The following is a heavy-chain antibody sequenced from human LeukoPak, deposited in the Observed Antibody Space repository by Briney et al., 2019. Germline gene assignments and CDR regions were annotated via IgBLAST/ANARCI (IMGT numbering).Heavy chain of an antibody. CDR3: ARDKDRTSAGRCYLPDD. J-gene: IGHJ4*02. CDR1: EFTFSDYN. CDR2: INPSSTYI. D-gene: IGHD2-15*01. Sequence: GGSLRLSCVASEFTFSDYNMNWVRQAPGKGLEWLSSINPSSTYINYADSVKGRSTNSRDNAKNSVYLQMSTLRAEDTAVYYCARDKDRTSAGRCYLPDDWGQGTLVTVSS. V-gene: IGHV3-21*01.